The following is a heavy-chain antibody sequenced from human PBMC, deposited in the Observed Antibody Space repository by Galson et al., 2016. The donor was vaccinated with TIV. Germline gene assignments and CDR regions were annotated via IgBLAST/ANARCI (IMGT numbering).Heavy chain of an antibody. CDR2: FDPENDRV. J-gene: IGHJ4*02. Sequence: SVKVSCKASGYTFNKYGVTWVRQAPGKGLEWMGGFDPENDRVIYAQRFKGRVTMTDDTPTDTSYLEIRRLRSDDTAIYFCATARLGIFNYFDSWGQGTLVTVSS. CDR3: ATARLGIFNYFDS. V-gene: IGHV1-24*01. D-gene: IGHD3-9*01. CDR1: GYTFNKYG.